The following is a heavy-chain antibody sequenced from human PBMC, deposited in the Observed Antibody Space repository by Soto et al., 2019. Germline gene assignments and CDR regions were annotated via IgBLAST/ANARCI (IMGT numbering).Heavy chain of an antibody. CDR2: INPNSGGT. CDR1: GYTFTGYY. D-gene: IGHD2-2*01. V-gene: IGHV1-2*04. J-gene: IGHJ6*02. Sequence: QVQLVQSGAEVKKPGASVKVSCKASGYTFTGYYMHWVRQVPGQGLEWMGWINPNSGGTNYAQKFQGWVTMTRDTSISTAYMELSRVRSDDTAVYYCAREDPQPTQGNGMDVWGQGTTVTVSS. CDR3: AREDPQPTQGNGMDV.